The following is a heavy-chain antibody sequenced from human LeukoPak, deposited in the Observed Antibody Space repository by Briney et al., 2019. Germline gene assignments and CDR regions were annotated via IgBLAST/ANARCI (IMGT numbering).Heavy chain of an antibody. V-gene: IGHV3-74*01. CDR1: GFTFSSYW. Sequence: GGSLRLSCAASGFTFSSYWMHWVRQAPGKGLVWVSRINSDGSTTSYADSVKGRFTISGDNDKNTLYLQMNSLRTEDTAVYYCAREGNSNYVWGQGTLVTVSS. CDR2: INSDGSTT. CDR3: AREGNSNYV. J-gene: IGHJ4*02. D-gene: IGHD4-11*01.